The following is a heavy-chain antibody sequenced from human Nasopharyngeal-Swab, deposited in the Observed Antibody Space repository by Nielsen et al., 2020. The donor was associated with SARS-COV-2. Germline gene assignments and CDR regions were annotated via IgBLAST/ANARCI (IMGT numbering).Heavy chain of an antibody. CDR3: AKDRPSGSYYYPPCPGRY. Sequence: GGSLRLSCAASGFTFSSYGMHWVRQAPGKGLEWVAVISYDGSNKYYADSVKGRFTISRDNSKNTLYLQMNSLRAEDTAVYYCAKDRPSGSYYYPPCPGRYWGQGTLVTVSS. J-gene: IGHJ4*02. D-gene: IGHD1-26*01. V-gene: IGHV3-30*18. CDR2: ISYDGSNK. CDR1: GFTFSSYG.